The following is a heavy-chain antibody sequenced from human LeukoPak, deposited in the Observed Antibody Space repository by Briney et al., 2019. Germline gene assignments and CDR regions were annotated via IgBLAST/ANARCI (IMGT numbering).Heavy chain of an antibody. CDR1: GGSISSSSYY. J-gene: IGHJ6*03. CDR3: ARWPRERNRITVTNYYYYMDV. V-gene: IGHV4-39*07. Sequence: SETLSLTCTVSGGSISSSSYYWGWIRRPPGKGLEWIGSIYYSGSTYYNPSLKSRVTISVDTSKNQFSLKVSSVTAADSAVYYCARWPRERNRITVTNYYYYMDVWGRGTTVTVSS. CDR2: IYYSGST. D-gene: IGHD4-11*01.